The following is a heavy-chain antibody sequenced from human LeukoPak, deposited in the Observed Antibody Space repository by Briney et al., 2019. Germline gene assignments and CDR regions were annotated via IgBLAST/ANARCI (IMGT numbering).Heavy chain of an antibody. CDR3: ARDYYYDSSGYYFGYYYYYYMDV. CDR2: MNPNSGNP. V-gene: IGHV1-8*01. J-gene: IGHJ6*03. Sequence: GASVKVSCKASGYTFTSYDINWVRQATGQGLEWMGWMNPNSGNPGYAQKFQGRVTMTRNTSISTAYMELSSLRSEDTAVYYCARDYYYDSSGYYFGYYYYYYMDVWGKGTTVTVSS. CDR1: GYTFTSYD. D-gene: IGHD3-22*01.